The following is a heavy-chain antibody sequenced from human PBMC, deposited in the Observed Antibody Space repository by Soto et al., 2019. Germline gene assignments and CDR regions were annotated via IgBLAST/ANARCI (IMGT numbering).Heavy chain of an antibody. J-gene: IGHJ6*02. CDR2: ISAYNGNT. CDR1: GYTFTSYG. Sequence: QVQLVQSGAEVKKPGASVKVSCKASGYTFTSYGISWVRQAPGQGLEWMGWISAYNGNTNYAQKLQGRVTMTTDTSTRTAYMELRSLRSDDTAVYYCAREDSSSWYYYYYGMDVWGQGTKFTVSS. V-gene: IGHV1-18*04. D-gene: IGHD6-13*01. CDR3: AREDSSSWYYYYYGMDV.